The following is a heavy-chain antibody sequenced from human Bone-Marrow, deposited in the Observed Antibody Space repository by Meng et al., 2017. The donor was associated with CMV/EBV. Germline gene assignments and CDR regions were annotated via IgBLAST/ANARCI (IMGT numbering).Heavy chain of an antibody. V-gene: IGHV1-2*02. CDR1: GGTFSSYA. CDR2: IIPNSGGT. J-gene: IGHJ4*02. Sequence: ASVKVSCKASGGTFSSYAISWVRQAPGQGLEWMGGIIPNSGGTNYAQKFQGRVTMTRDTSISTAYMELSRLRSDDTAVYYCARVQSLIVPAARYWGQGTPVTVSS. CDR3: ARVQSLIVPAARY. D-gene: IGHD2-2*01.